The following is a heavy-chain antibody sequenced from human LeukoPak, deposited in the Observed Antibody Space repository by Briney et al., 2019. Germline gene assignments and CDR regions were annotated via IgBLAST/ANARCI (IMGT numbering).Heavy chain of an antibody. Sequence: SVKVSCKASGFSFLTSTMQWVRQARGQRLEWMGWIVVGNGHTNYAQKFQERVTITRDMSTNTAYMELNNLRSEDTAVYYCAADLGGAAAGNLDYWGQGTLVTVSS. V-gene: IGHV1-58*02. CDR1: GFSFLTST. CDR2: IVVGNGHT. J-gene: IGHJ4*02. CDR3: AADLGGAAAGNLDY. D-gene: IGHD6-13*01.